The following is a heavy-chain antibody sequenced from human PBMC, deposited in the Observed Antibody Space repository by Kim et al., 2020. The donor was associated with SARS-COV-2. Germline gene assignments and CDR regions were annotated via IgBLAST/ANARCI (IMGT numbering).Heavy chain of an antibody. J-gene: IGHJ4*02. Sequence: SETLSLTCTVSGGSVSSGAYYWNWVRQHPGKGLEWIGYIYYSGSTYYNPSLKSRLTISVDTSKNQFSLNLSSVTAADTAVYYCARDPRTGGFDYWGQGTLVTVSS. CDR3: ARDPRTGGFDY. CDR2: IYYSGST. V-gene: IGHV4-31*03. CDR1: GGSVSSGAYY. D-gene: IGHD3-10*01.